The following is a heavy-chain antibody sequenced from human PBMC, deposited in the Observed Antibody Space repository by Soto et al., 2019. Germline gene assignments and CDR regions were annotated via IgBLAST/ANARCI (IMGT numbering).Heavy chain of an antibody. V-gene: IGHV1-18*01. J-gene: IGHJ4*02. Sequence: QVQLVQSGGEVKKPGASVTVSCKASGYTFINYHITWVRQAPGQGLEWMAWINTYNGMTDYALRSQGRVTMTRDTSTSTAYMELRNLGSDDTAVYFCAKSPRGEMATDWGQGTLVTVSS. CDR3: AKSPRGEMATD. CDR2: INTYNGMT. CDR1: GYTFINYH. D-gene: IGHD5-12*01.